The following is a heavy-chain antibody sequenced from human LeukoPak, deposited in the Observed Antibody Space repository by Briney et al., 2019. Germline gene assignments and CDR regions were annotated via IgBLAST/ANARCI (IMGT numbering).Heavy chain of an antibody. CDR1: GGSISSGGYY. Sequence: PSQTLSLTCTASGGSISSGGYYWSWMRQHPGKGWEWIGYIYYSGSTYYNPSLKSRVTISVDTSKNQFSLKLSSVTAADTAVYYCARRELLSTPDAFDIWGQGTMVTVSS. CDR2: IYYSGST. J-gene: IGHJ3*02. CDR3: ARRELLSTPDAFDI. D-gene: IGHD3-10*01. V-gene: IGHV4-31*03.